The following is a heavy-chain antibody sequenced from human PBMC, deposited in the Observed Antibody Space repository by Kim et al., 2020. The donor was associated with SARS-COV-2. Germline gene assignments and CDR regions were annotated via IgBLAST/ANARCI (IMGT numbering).Heavy chain of an antibody. Sequence: ASVKVSCKVSGYTLTELSMHWVRQAPGKGLEWMGGFDPEDGETIYAQKFQGRVTMTEDTSTDTAYMELSSLRSEDTAVYYCATVTLYGDYGIWVGGGMDVWGQGTTVTVSS. CDR2: FDPEDGET. CDR3: ATVTLYGDYGIWVGGGMDV. CDR1: GYTLTELS. J-gene: IGHJ6*02. V-gene: IGHV1-24*01. D-gene: IGHD4-17*01.